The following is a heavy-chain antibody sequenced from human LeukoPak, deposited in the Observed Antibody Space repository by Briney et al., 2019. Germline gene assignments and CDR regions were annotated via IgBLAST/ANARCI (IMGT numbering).Heavy chain of an antibody. CDR1: GFTFSSYA. V-gene: IGHV3-23*01. D-gene: IGHD3-22*01. CDR3: AAPLLYYDGSGYL. CDR2: ISGSRGRT. Sequence: GGSLRLSCAASGFTFSSYAMSWVRQAPGKGLEWVSAISGSRGRTYYADSVKGRFTISRDNSKNTLYLQMNSLRAEDTAVYYCAAPLLYYDGSGYLWGQGAIVTLSS. J-gene: IGHJ3*01.